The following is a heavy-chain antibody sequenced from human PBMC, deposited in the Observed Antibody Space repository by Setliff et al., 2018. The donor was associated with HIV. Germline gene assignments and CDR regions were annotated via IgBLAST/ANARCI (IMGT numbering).Heavy chain of an antibody. V-gene: IGHV3-30*03. CDR2: MSNDGRNK. Sequence: GGSLRLSCAASGFTFSAYAMHWVRQAPGKGLEWVAFMSNDGRNKYYADSVIGRFTISRDNSKNTLYLQMNSLRAEDTAVYYCARDPRSSGWYYFDYWGQGTLVTVSS. CDR1: GFTFSAYA. D-gene: IGHD6-19*01. J-gene: IGHJ4*02. CDR3: ARDPRSSGWYYFDY.